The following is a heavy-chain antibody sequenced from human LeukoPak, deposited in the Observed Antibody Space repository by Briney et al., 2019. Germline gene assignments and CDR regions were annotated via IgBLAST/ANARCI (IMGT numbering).Heavy chain of an antibody. CDR3: MIVVVYDAFDI. CDR1: GFTFSSYA. Sequence: GGSLRLSCAASGFTFSSYAMSWVRQAPGKGLEWVSSISGGSTYYADSRKGRFTISRDNSKNTLHLQMNSLRAEDTAFHITMIVVVYDAFDIWGQGTMVTVSS. D-gene: IGHD3-22*01. V-gene: IGHV3-38-3*01. CDR2: ISGGST. J-gene: IGHJ3*02.